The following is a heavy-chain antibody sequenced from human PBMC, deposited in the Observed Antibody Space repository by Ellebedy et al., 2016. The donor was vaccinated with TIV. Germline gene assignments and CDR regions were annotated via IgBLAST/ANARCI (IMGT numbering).Heavy chain of an antibody. CDR2: IYYSGST. J-gene: IGHJ6*02. D-gene: IGHD3-22*01. V-gene: IGHV4-38-2*02. CDR1: GYSISSGYY. CDR3: ARAGYYDSSGYYVYYYYGMDV. Sequence: SETLSLTCTVSGYSISSGYYWGWIRQPPGKGLEWIGSIYYSGSTYYNPSLKSRVTISVDTSKNQFSLKLSSVTAADTAVYYCARAGYYDSSGYYVYYYYGMDVWGQGTTVTVSS.